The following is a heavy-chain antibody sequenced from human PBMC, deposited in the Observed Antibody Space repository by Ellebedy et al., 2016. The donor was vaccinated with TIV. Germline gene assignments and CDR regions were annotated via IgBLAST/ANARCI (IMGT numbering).Heavy chain of an antibody. CDR2: ISGYNANT. CDR1: GFAFSNYG. CDR3: AGSVVSATTYYYYMDV. V-gene: IGHV1-18*01. J-gene: IGHJ6*03. D-gene: IGHD1-26*01. Sequence: ASVKVSCXASGFAFSNYGFSWVRQAPGQGLEWMGWISGYNANTNYAESLQGRLTMTRDRSTSTAYMELRSLRSDDTAVYYCAGSVVSATTYYYYMDVWGKGTTVTVSS.